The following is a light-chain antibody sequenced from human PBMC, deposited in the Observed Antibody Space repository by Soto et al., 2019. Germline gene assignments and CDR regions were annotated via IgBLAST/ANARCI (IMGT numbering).Light chain of an antibody. J-gene: IGLJ1*01. CDR2: DVS. V-gene: IGLV2-14*01. CDR1: SSDVGGYNY. Sequence: QSVLTQPASVSGPPGHSITISCTGTSSDVGGYNYVSWYQQHPGKAPKLIIYDVSNRPSGVSNRFSGSKSGNTASVTISGLQAEDEADYYCSSYTSSSTLYVFGTGTKVTVL. CDR3: SSYTSSSTLYV.